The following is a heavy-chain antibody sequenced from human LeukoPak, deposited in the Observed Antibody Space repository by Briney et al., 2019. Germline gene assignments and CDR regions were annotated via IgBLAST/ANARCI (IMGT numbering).Heavy chain of an antibody. CDR2: IYSGGST. CDR1: GFTVSSNY. CDR3: AREVRTIFGVVPLGYFDY. D-gene: IGHD3-3*01. V-gene: IGHV3-66*01. J-gene: IGHJ4*02. Sequence: PGGSLRLSCAASGFTVSSNYMSWVRQAPGKGLEWVSVIYSGGSTYYADSVKGRFTISRDNSKNTLYLQMNSLRAEDTAVYYCAREVRTIFGVVPLGYFDYRGQGTLVTVSS.